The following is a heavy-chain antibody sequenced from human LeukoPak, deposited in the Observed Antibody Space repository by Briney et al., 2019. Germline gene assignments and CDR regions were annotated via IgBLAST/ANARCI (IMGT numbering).Heavy chain of an antibody. V-gene: IGHV3-20*04. Sequence: GGSLRLSCAASGFTFDDYGMSWVRQAPGKGLEWVSGINWNGDSTGYADSVKGRFTISRDNAKNSLYLQMNSQRAEDTALYYCARGGREYNWNHDAFDIWGQGTMVTVSS. J-gene: IGHJ3*02. CDR1: GFTFDDYG. CDR3: ARGGREYNWNHDAFDI. CDR2: INWNGDST. D-gene: IGHD1-1*01.